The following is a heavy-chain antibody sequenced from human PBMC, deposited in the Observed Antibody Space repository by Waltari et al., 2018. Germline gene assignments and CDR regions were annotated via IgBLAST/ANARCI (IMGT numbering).Heavy chain of an antibody. CDR3: ARRGYSGYDFDY. J-gene: IGHJ4*02. CDR2: TYHSGST. D-gene: IGHD5-12*01. V-gene: IGHV4-38-2*01. CDR1: GYSISSGYY. Sequence: QVQLQESGPGLVKPSETLSLTCAVSGYSISSGYYWGWIRQPPGKGLEWLGSTYHSGSTNYNPSLKRRVTIAVDTSKNQFSLKLSYVTAADTAVYYCARRGYSGYDFDYWGQGTLVTVSS.